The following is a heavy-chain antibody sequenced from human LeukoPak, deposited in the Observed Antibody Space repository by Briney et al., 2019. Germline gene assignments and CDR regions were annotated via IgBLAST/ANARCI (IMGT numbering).Heavy chain of an antibody. Sequence: PGGSLTLSCAASGFTVSSNYMSWVREAPGKGLEGVSVIYSGGSTYYADSVKGRFTISRDNSKNTLYLQMNSLRAEDTAVYYCARGQVYNWNYEGYFDYWGQGTLVTVSS. J-gene: IGHJ4*02. D-gene: IGHD1-7*01. V-gene: IGHV3-53*01. CDR2: IYSGGST. CDR3: ARGQVYNWNYEGYFDY. CDR1: GFTVSSNY.